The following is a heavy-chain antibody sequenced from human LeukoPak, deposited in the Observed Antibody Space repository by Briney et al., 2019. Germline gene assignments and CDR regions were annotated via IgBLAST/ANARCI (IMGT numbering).Heavy chain of an antibody. CDR2: IYHSGST. D-gene: IGHD1-26*01. V-gene: IGHV4-38-2*02. Sequence: SETLSLTCTVSGYSISSGYYWGWIRQPPGKGLEWIGSIYHSGSTYYNPSLKSRVTISVDTSKNQFSLKLSSVTAADTAVYYCARPLELWGQGTLVTVSS. CDR1: GYSISSGYY. J-gene: IGHJ4*02. CDR3: ARPLEL.